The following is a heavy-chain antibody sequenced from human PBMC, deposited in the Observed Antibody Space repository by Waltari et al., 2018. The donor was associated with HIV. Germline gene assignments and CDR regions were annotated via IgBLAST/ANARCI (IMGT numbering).Heavy chain of an antibody. CDR3: ARAQNYYDSSGYHYYYYGMDV. CDR2: SNSDGSST. D-gene: IGHD3-22*01. J-gene: IGHJ6*02. CDR1: GFTFSSYW. Sequence: EVQLVESGGGLVQPGGSLRLSCAASGFTFSSYWMHWVRQAPGQGLVWVSRSNSDGSSTSYADSVKGRFTISRDNAKNTLYLQMNSLRAEDTAVYYCARAQNYYDSSGYHYYYYGMDVWGQGTTVTVSS. V-gene: IGHV3-74*01.